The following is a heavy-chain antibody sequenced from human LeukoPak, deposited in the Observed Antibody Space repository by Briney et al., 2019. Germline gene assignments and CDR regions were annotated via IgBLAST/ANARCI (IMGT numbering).Heavy chain of an antibody. J-gene: IGHJ6*03. CDR2: IYHSGST. Sequence: SGTLSLTCAVSGGSISSSNWWSWVRQPPGKGLEWIGEIYHSGSTNYNPSLKSRVTISVDKSKNQFSLKLSSVTAADTAVYYCAREGGTAAKLLWFGELSRQRSRYYMDVWGKGTTVTVSS. CDR1: GGSISSSNW. CDR3: AREGGTAAKLLWFGELSRQRSRYYMDV. D-gene: IGHD3-10*01. V-gene: IGHV4-4*02.